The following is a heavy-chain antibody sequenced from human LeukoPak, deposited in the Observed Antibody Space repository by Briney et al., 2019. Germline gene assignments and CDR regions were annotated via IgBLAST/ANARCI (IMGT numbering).Heavy chain of an antibody. V-gene: IGHV1-8*02. J-gene: IGHJ5*02. CDR3: AREAGYYDFWSGQQLNWFDP. CDR1: GYTFTSYG. CDR2: MNPNSGNT. Sequence: ASVKVSCKASGYTFTSYGISWVRQAPGQGLEWMGWMNPNSGNTGYAQKFQGRVTMTRNTSISTAYMELSSLRSEDTAVYYCAREAGYYDFWSGQQLNWFDPWGQGTLVTVSS. D-gene: IGHD3-3*01.